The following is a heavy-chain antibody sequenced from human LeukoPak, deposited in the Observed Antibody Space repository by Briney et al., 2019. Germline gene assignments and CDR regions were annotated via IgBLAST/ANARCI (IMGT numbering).Heavy chain of an antibody. J-gene: IGHJ6*03. V-gene: IGHV3-23*01. Sequence: GGSLRLSCAASGFTFSSYAMSWVRQAPGKGLEWVSAISGSGGSTYYADSVKGRFTISRDNSKNTLYLQMNNLRAEDTAVYYCARDIFDFWSGYYYMDVWGKGTTVTVSS. CDR3: ARDIFDFWSGYYYMDV. CDR2: ISGSGGST. CDR1: GFTFSSYA. D-gene: IGHD3-3*01.